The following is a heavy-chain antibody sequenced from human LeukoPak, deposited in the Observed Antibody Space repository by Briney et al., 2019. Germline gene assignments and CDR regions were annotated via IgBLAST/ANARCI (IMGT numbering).Heavy chain of an antibody. Sequence: SETLSLTCTVSGGSISSSSYYWGWIRQPPWKGLEWIGSIYYSGSTYYNPSLKSRVTISVDTSKNQFSLKLSSVTAADTAVYYCARGRVDIVVVPAGIGLHYWGQGTLVTVSS. CDR1: GGSISSSSYY. CDR3: ARGRVDIVVVPAGIGLHY. D-gene: IGHD2-2*02. CDR2: IYYSGST. J-gene: IGHJ4*02. V-gene: IGHV4-39*07.